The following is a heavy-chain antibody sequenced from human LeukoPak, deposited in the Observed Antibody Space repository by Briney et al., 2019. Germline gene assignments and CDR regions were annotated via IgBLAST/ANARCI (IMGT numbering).Heavy chain of an antibody. D-gene: IGHD3-22*01. Sequence: PGASVKVSCKASGYTFTSYGISWVRQAPGQGLEWMGWIGTYKGNTNYAQMFQGRVTMTTDTSTSTAYMELKNLRSDDTAVYYCARTPGMVVVKTFYCMDVWGQGTTVTVSS. CDR3: ARTPGMVVVKTFYCMDV. J-gene: IGHJ6*02. V-gene: IGHV1-18*01. CDR1: GYTFTSYG. CDR2: IGTYKGNT.